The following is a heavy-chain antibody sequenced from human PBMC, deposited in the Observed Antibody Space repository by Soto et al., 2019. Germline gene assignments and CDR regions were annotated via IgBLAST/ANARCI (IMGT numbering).Heavy chain of an antibody. V-gene: IGHV1-2*02. J-gene: IGHJ5*02. CDR2: INSYSGGA. CDR3: ARVIRGAYYNSPLDT. D-gene: IGHD3-10*01. CDR1: GYTFTGYF. Sequence: ASVKVSCKASGYTFTGYFMHWVRQAPGQGLEWMGWINSYSGGADYAQSFQGRVTMTRDTSISTVYMELSRLRFDDTAVYYCARVIRGAYYNSPLDTWGQGTVVTISS.